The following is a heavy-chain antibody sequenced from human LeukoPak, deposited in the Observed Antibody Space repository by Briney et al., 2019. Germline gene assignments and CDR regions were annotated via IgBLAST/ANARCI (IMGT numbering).Heavy chain of an antibody. CDR3: ARHQLHPYCSGGSCYTGGEEEYYFDY. CDR1: GGSISSGGYY. J-gene: IGHJ4*02. Sequence: SETLSLTCTVSGGSISSGGYYWGWIRQPPGKGLEWIGSIYYSGSTYYNPSLKSRVTISVDTSKNQFSLKLSSVTAADTAVYYCARHQLHPYCSGGSCYTGGEEEYYFDYWGQGTLVTVSS. V-gene: IGHV4-39*01. CDR2: IYYSGST. D-gene: IGHD2-15*01.